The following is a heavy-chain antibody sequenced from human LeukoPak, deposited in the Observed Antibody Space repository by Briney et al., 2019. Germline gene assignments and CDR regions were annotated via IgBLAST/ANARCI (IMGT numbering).Heavy chain of an antibody. CDR1: GFTFSSYA. CDR2: ISYDGSNK. Sequence: GRSLRPSCAASGFTFSSYAMHWVRQAPGKGLEWVAVISYDGSNKYYADSVKGRFTISRDNSKNTLYLQMNSLRAEDTAVYYCARDLKERCSGGSCRPPFDPWGQGTLVTVSS. J-gene: IGHJ5*02. CDR3: ARDLKERCSGGSCRPPFDP. V-gene: IGHV3-30-3*01. D-gene: IGHD2-15*01.